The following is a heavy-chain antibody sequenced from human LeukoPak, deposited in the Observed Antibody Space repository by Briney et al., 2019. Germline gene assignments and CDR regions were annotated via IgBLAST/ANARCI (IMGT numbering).Heavy chain of an antibody. V-gene: IGHV3-21*01. J-gene: IGHJ4*02. CDR3: VRGERYYDSSGYYRIDY. Sequence: GGSLRLSCAASGFTFRSHSMNWVRQAPGKGLEWVSCISSSSSYIYYADSLKGRFSISRDNAKNSLYLQMNSLRAEDTAVYYCVRGERYYDSSGYYRIDYWGQGTLVIVSS. D-gene: IGHD3-22*01. CDR1: GFTFRSHS. CDR2: ISSSSSYI.